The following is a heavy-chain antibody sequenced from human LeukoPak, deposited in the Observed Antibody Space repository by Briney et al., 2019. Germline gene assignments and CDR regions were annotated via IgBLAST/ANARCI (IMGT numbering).Heavy chain of an antibody. J-gene: IGHJ5*02. V-gene: IGHV4-38-2*01. D-gene: IGHD6-13*01. CDR3: ARLYSSSWYANNWFDP. CDR1: GYSISSGYY. CDR2: IYHSGST. Sequence: TSETLSLTXAVSGYSISSGYYWGWIRQPPGKGLEWIGSIYHSGSTYYNPSLKSRVTITVDTSKNQFSLKLSSVTAADTAVYYCARLYSSSWYANNWFDPWGQGTLVTVSS.